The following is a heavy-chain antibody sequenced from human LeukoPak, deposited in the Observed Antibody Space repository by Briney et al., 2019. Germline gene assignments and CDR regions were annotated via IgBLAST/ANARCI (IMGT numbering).Heavy chain of an antibody. CDR1: GFTFSSYA. CDR2: ISGSGGST. CDR3: ARGKLGSAS. J-gene: IGHJ5*02. D-gene: IGHD7-27*01. V-gene: IGHV3-23*01. Sequence: PGGSLRLSCAASGFTFSSYAMSWVRQAAGEGLGWVSAISGSGGSTYYADSVKGRFTISRDNSKNTLQLQMNSQRAADTAVYYCARGKLGSASWGQGTLVTVSS.